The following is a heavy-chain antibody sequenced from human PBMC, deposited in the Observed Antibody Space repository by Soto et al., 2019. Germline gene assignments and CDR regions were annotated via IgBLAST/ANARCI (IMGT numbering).Heavy chain of an antibody. J-gene: IGHJ6*02. V-gene: IGHV4-39*01. CDR2: IYYSGST. CDR1: GGSISSSSYY. CDR3: ARHGSSWGYYYYYGMDV. D-gene: IGHD6-13*01. Sequence: PSETLSLTCTVSGGSISSSSYYWGWIRQPPGKGLEWIGSIYYSGSTYYNPSLKSRVTISVDTSKNQFSLKLSSVTAADTAVYYCARHGSSWGYYYYYGMDVWGQGTTVTVSS.